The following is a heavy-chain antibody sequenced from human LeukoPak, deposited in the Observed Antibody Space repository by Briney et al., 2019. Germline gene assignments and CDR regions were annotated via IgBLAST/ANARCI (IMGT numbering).Heavy chain of an antibody. CDR1: GGTFSSYA. CDR3: ARPGRDLEWVDYYYGMDV. CDR2: IIPILGIA. J-gene: IGHJ6*02. Sequence: SVKVSCKASGGTFSSYAISWVRQAPGQGLEWMGRIIPILGIANYAQKFQGRVTITADKSTSTAYMELSSLRSEDTAVYYCARPGRDLEWVDYYYGMDVWGQGTTVTVSS. D-gene: IGHD3-3*01. V-gene: IGHV1-69*04.